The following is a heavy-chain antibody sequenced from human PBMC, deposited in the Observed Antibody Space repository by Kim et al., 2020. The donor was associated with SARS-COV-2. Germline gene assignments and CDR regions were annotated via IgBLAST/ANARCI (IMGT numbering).Heavy chain of an antibody. J-gene: IGHJ5*02. CDR1: GCSISSGGCY. Sequence: SETLSLTCTVSGCSISSGGCYWSWLRQHPGKGLECIGCIYYSGRSYYNPSLKRRVTISVDTSKNQFSLKLSSVIVADTAVYYCARGYCGGAGCNPRFDPWGQGTLVTVSS. V-gene: IGHV4-31*03. CDR2: IYYSGRS. CDR3: ARGYCGGAGCNPRFDP. D-gene: IGHD2-21*01.